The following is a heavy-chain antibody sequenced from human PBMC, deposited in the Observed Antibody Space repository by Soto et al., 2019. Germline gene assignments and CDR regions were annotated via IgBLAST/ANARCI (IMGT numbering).Heavy chain of an antibody. CDR2: INNNGSTV. J-gene: IGHJ4*02. V-gene: IGHV3-48*01. Sequence: EVQLVESGGGLVQPGGSLRLSCAASGFTFTSYSMNWVRQTPGKGLEWISYINNNGSTVYYADSVQGRFTISRDNANNSLYLQMNSLRAEDTAVYYCARDWGIVSGDRPHILRFLEWLPFFDCWGQGSLVTVSS. D-gene: IGHD3-3*01. CDR3: ARDWGIVSGDRPHILRFLEWLPFFDC. CDR1: GFTFTSYS.